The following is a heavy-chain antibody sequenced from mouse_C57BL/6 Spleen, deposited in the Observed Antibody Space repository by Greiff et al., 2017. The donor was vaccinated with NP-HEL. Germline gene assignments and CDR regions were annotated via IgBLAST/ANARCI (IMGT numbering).Heavy chain of an antibody. D-gene: IGHD1-1*01. CDR1: GFTFSSYA. V-gene: IGHV5-4*03. CDR3: ARGSTLYYFDY. J-gene: IGHJ2*01. CDR2: ISDGGSYT. Sequence: DVRLVESGGGLVKPGGSLKLSCAASGFTFSSYAMSWVRQTPEKRLEWVATISDGGSYTYYPDNVKGRFTISRDNAKNNLYLQMSHLKSEDTAMYYCARGSTLYYFDYWGQGTTLTVSS.